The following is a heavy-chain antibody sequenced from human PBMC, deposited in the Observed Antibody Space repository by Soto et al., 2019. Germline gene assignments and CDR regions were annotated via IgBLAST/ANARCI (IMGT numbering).Heavy chain of an antibody. CDR1: GFTFSSYS. V-gene: IGHV3-48*02. J-gene: IGHJ4*02. CDR2: ISSSSSTI. D-gene: IGHD3-10*01. Sequence: EVQLVESGGGLVQPGGSLRLSCAASGFTFSSYSMNWVRQAPGKGLEWVSYISSSSSTIYYADSVKGRFTISRDNAKHSLYLQMNSLRDEDTAVYYCASYIYASGSYLTFDSWGQGTLVTVSS. CDR3: ASYIYASGSYLTFDS.